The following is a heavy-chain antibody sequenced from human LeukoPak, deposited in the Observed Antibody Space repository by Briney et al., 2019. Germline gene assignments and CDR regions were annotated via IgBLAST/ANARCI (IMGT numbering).Heavy chain of an antibody. CDR3: AARKVRGVWFYLDY. Sequence: GVSLRLSCAASRFTVSAYAMAWVRQAPGKGLEWVSTIYDDNTYYADSVKGRFAISTDNSKNTLYLRMNSLRVEDTAVYFCAARKVRGVWFYLDYWGQGTLVTVSS. CDR2: IYDDNT. J-gene: IGHJ4*02. CDR1: RFTVSAYA. D-gene: IGHD3-10*01. V-gene: IGHV3-23*01.